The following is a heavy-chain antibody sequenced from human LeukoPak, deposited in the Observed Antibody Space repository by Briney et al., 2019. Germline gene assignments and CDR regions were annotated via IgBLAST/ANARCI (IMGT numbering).Heavy chain of an antibody. J-gene: IGHJ1*01. V-gene: IGHV3-74*01. CDR3: AGERHYCTNSNSYQPRV. CDR1: GFTFISYW. CDR2: INSDGRRT. Sequence: VGSLRLSCAVSGFTFISYWMNWIRQDPGEGLVWVSRINSDGRRTSYADSVKGRFTISKDNANNTLALQMKSLRDEDTAVYYCAGERHYCTNSNSYQPRVWGQRTLVTVSS. D-gene: IGHD2-8*01.